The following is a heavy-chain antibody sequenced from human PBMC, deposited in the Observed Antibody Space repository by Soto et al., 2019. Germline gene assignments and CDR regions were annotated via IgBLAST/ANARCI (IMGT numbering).Heavy chain of an antibody. J-gene: IGHJ5*02. CDR2: IYYSGST. D-gene: IGHD1-26*01. V-gene: IGHV4-59*01. Sequence: PSETQSLTCTVSGGSISSYYWSWIRQPPGKGLEWIAYIYYSGSTNHNPSLESRVTISVDTSKNQFSLKLSSVTAADTAVYYCARASGTRLFDPWGQVTLVTVYS. CDR1: GGSISSYY. CDR3: ARASGTRLFDP.